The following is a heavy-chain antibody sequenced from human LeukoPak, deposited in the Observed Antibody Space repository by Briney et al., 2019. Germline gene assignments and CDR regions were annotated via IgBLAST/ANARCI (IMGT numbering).Heavy chain of an antibody. CDR1: DYSFTSYA. Sequence: ASVKVSCKASDYSFTSYAINWVRQAPGQGLEWLGRISAYNGNTNYAQKFQDRVTLTTDASTSTAYLELRSLTSDDTAVYYCARDPLSGTWSNYYHAMDVWGPGTTVTVSS. CDR3: ARDPLSGTWSNYYHAMDV. J-gene: IGHJ6*02. CDR2: ISAYNGNT. V-gene: IGHV1-18*01. D-gene: IGHD1-1*01.